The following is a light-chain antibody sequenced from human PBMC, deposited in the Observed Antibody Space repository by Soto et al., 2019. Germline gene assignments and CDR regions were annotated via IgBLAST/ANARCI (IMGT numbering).Light chain of an antibody. CDR2: ATS. CDR3: QPSHSLPLP. CDR1: QGVGGW. V-gene: IGKV1-12*01. J-gene: IGKJ3*01. Sequence: IQMTQSPSSVSASVGDRVTMTCRASQGVGGWLAWYQQKPGKVPKLLIYATSSVHSGVPSRFRGSRSGTDFTLSINSLPPEDFATYYCQPSHSLPLPFXPGTKADIK.